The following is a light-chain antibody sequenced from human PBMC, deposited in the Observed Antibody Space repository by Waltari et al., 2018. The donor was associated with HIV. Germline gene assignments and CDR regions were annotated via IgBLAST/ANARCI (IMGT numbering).Light chain of an antibody. CDR2: CNS. Sequence: QSVLTQPPSVSGAPGQRVTISCSGNTSNIGAGYDVQWYQHLPGRAPKVLILCNSTRHSGATARFSGSKSGTSASLAITGLQAEDEADYYCQSYDSTLTGWVFGGGTILTVL. V-gene: IGLV1-40*01. CDR3: QSYDSTLTGWV. J-gene: IGLJ3*02. CDR1: TSNIGAGYD.